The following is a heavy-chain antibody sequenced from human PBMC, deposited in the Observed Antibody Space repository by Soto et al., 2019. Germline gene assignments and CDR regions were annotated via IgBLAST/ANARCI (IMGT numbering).Heavy chain of an antibody. CDR1: GFSFSNVW. D-gene: IGHD2-15*01. CDR3: STYSTHAFCDGGPCYSVQTNIRDS. Sequence: EVQLVESGGGLVEPGGYPTLSCVDSGFSFSNVWMSSGRQAPGEGLEWVGHVKSKSVGGTTDYTAHLKGRFIITRDNSNDTLYRQMNRLKTEDSVVYYFSTYSTHAFCDGGPCYSVQTNIRDSWGHGILVTVSP. J-gene: IGHJ5*01. V-gene: IGHV3-15*01. CDR2: VKSKSVGGTT.